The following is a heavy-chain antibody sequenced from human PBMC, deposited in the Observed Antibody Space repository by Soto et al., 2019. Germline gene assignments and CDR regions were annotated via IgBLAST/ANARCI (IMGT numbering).Heavy chain of an antibody. Sequence: QVQLQESGPGLVKPSETLSLTCTVSGGSASSFYCSWIRQPPGKGLEWIGYIYYSGSTTYNPSLKRRVTMAIDTSKNPFSTELSAVSAADSAVYYSASRVAAASTWAFDYWGQGTLVPVSS. CDR2: IYYSGST. V-gene: IGHV4-59*08. J-gene: IGHJ4*02. CDR3: ASRVAAASTWAFDY. CDR1: GGSASSFY. D-gene: IGHD6-25*01.